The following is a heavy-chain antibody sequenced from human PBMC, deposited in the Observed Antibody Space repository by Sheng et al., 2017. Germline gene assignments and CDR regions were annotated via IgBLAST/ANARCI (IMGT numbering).Heavy chain of an antibody. Sequence: QVQLVESGGGVVQPGRSLRLSCAASGFTFSSYGMHWVRQAPGKGLEWVAVIWYDGSNKYYADSVKGRFTISRDNSKNTLYLQMNSLRAEDTAVYYCARVRTRYCSGGSCYSYYYYYGMDVWDQGP. D-gene: IGHD2-15*01. V-gene: IGHV3-33*01. CDR3: ARVRTRYCSGGSCYSYYYYYGMDV. CDR1: GFTFSSYG. J-gene: IGHJ6*02. CDR2: IWYDGSNK.